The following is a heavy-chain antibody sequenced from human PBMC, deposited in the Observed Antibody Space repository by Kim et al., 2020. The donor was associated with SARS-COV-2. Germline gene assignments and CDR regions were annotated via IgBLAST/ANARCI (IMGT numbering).Heavy chain of an antibody. CDR3: ARDHSGSFDY. CDR1: GGSISSGSYY. CDR2: IYTSGST. V-gene: IGHV4-61*02. J-gene: IGHJ4*02. Sequence: SETLSLTCTVSGGSISSGSYYWSWIRQPAGKGLEWIGRIYTSGSTNYNPSLKSRVTISVDTSKNQFSLKLSSVTAADTAVYYCARDHSGSFDYWGQGTLVTVSS.